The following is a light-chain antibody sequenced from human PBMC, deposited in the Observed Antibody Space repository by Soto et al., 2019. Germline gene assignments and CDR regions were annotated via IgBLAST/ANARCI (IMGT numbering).Light chain of an antibody. J-gene: IGKJ1*01. Sequence: EIVLTQSPGTLSVSPGERATLSCRASQTISSNYLAWYQQKPGQAPSLLIYGASSLQSGVPSRFSGSGSGTDFTLTISSLQPEDFATYYCQQSYSTPPTFGQGTKVEIK. CDR1: QTISSNY. CDR2: GAS. CDR3: QQSYSTPPT. V-gene: IGKV3-20*01.